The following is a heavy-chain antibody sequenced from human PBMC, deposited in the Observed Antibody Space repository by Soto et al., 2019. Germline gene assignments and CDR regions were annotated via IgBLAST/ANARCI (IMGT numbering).Heavy chain of an antibody. CDR3: ARDRGGSITMHVLEARPDDAFDI. D-gene: IGHD3-10*01. CDR2: IIPIFGTA. CDR1: GGTFNCYA. J-gene: IGHJ3*02. Sequence: SVKVSCKASGGTFNCYAISWVRQAPGQGLEWMGGIIPIFGTANYAQKFQGRVTITADESTSTAYMELSSLRSEDTAVYYCARDRGGSITMHVLEARPDDAFDIWGQGTMVTVSS. V-gene: IGHV1-69*13.